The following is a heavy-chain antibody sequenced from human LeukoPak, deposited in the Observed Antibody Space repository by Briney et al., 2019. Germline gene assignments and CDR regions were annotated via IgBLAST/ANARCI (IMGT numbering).Heavy chain of an antibody. Sequence: SETLSLTCTVSGGSISSYYWSWIRQPPGKGLEWIGYIYYSGSTNYNPSLKSRVTISVDTSKNQFSLKLSTVTAADTAAYYCASSIVGATHFDYWGQGTLVTVSS. CDR1: GGSISSYY. V-gene: IGHV4-59*08. CDR3: ASSIVGATHFDY. D-gene: IGHD1-26*01. CDR2: IYYSGST. J-gene: IGHJ4*02.